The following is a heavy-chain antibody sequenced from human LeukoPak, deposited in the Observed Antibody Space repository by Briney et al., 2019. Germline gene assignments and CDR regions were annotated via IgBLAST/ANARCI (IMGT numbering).Heavy chain of an antibody. V-gene: IGHV4-59*01. J-gene: IGHJ4*02. Sequence: SETLSLTCTVSGGSISSYYWSWIRQPPGKGLEWIGYIYYSGSTNYNPSLKSRVTISVDTSKNQFSLKLSSVTAADTAVYYCAKDRDALKPDYYDSSGSPPFDYWGQGTLVTVSS. CDR1: GGSISSYY. CDR2: IYYSGST. CDR3: AKDRDALKPDYYDSSGSPPFDY. D-gene: IGHD3-22*01.